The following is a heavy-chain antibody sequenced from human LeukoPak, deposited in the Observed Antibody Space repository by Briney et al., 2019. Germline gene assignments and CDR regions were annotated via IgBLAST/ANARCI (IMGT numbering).Heavy chain of an antibody. J-gene: IGHJ6*03. CDR2: IIPIFGTA. Sequence: GASVKVSCKASGGTFSSYAISWVRQAPGQGLEWMGGIIPIFGTANYAQKFQGRVTITADKSTSTAYMELSSLRSEDTAVYYCAREQRIQLWTYYYMDVWGKGTTVTVSS. CDR1: GGTFSSYA. V-gene: IGHV1-69*06. D-gene: IGHD5-18*01. CDR3: AREQRIQLWTYYYMDV.